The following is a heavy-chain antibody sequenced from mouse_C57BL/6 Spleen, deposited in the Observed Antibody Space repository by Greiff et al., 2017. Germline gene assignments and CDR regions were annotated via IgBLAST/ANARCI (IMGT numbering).Heavy chain of an antibody. CDR3: ARAKEGYGNYWYFDV. CDR1: GYTFTTYP. D-gene: IGHD2-1*01. V-gene: IGHV1-47*01. CDR2: FHPYNDDT. Sequence: VQLQQSGAELVKPGASVKMSCKASGYTFTTYPIEWMKQNHGKSLEWIGNFHPYNDDTKYNEKFKGKATLTVEKSSSTVYLELSRLTSDDSAVYYCARAKEGYGNYWYFDVWGTGTTVTVSS. J-gene: IGHJ1*03.